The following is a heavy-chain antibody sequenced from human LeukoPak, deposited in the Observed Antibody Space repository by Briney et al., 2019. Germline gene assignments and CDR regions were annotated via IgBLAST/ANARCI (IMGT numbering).Heavy chain of an antibody. CDR3: ARRTRYYYDSSGYYSKHFDY. CDR1: GGSISSSSYY. D-gene: IGHD3-22*01. V-gene: IGHV4-39*01. CDR2: IYYTGST. J-gene: IGHJ4*02. Sequence: PSETLSLTCTVSGGSISSSSYYWGWIRQPPGKGLEWIVCIYYTGSTYYNPSLKSRVTISVNTSKNQFSLKLSSVTAADTAVYYCARRTRYYYDSSGYYSKHFDYWGQGTLVTVSS.